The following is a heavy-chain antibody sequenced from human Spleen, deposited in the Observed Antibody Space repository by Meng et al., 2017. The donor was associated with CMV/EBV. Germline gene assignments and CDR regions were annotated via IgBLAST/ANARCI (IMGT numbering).Heavy chain of an antibody. CDR1: GGTLSSYA. V-gene: IGHV1-69*05. Sequence: CKVSGGTLSSYAVSWVRQAPGQGLEWMGSIISMFGTADYAQKFQGRVTTTTDESTSTAYMELSSLRSEDTAVYYCAIRIGAPRGFDFWGQGTLVTVSS. CDR3: AIRIGAPRGFDF. J-gene: IGHJ4*02. D-gene: IGHD1-26*01. CDR2: IISMFGTA.